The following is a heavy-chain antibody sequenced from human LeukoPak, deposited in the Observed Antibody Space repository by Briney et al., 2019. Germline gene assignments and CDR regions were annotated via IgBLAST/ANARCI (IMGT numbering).Heavy chain of an antibody. CDR2: INPNSGGT. CDR3: ARDYSTGLSRYYYYYMDV. CDR1: GYTFTGYY. Sequence: ASVKVSCKASGYTFTGYYMHWVRQAPGQGLEWMGWINPNSGGTNYAQKFQGRVTMTRDTSISTAYMELSRLRSDDTAVYYCARDYSTGLSRYYYYYMDVWGKGTTVTVSS. J-gene: IGHJ6*03. V-gene: IGHV1-2*02. D-gene: IGHD6-25*01.